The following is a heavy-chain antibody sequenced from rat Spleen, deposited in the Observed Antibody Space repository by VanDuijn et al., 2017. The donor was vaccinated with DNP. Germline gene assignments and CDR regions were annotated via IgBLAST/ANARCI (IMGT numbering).Heavy chain of an antibody. CDR1: GFTFSNYV. D-gene: IGHD1-11*01. V-gene: IGHV5-19*01. J-gene: IGHJ2*01. CDR3: STGGTEFNH. Sequence: EVQLVESGGGLVQPGRSLKLSCAASGFTFSNYVMAWIRQAPTKGLEWIASISPNGGSIYYRDSVKGRFTISRDNAKSSLSLQMDSLRSEDTATYYCSTGGTEFNHWGQGVMVTVSS. CDR2: ISPNGGSI.